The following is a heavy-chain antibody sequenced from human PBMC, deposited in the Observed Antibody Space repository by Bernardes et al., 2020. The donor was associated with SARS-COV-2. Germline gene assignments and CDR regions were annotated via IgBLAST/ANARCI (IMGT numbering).Heavy chain of an antibody. CDR3: ARDEWYSSGWYVVYYYYGMDV. J-gene: IGHJ6*02. CDR1: GFTFSSYA. CDR2: ISYDGSNK. D-gene: IGHD6-19*01. V-gene: IGHV3-30-3*01. Sequence: GGSLRLSCAASGFTFSSYAMHWVRQAPGKGLEWVAVISYDGSNKYYADSVKGRFTISRDNSKNTLYLQMNSLRAEDTAVYYCARDEWYSSGWYVVYYYYGMDVWGQGTTVTVSS.